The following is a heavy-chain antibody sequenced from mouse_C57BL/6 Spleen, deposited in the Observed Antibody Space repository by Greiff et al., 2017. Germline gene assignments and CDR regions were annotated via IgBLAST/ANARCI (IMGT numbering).Heavy chain of an antibody. Sequence: EVQLQQSGPELVKPGASVKISCKASGYTFTDYYMNWVKQSHGKSLEWIGDINPNNGGTSYNQKFTGKATLTVDKSSSTAYMELRSLTSEDSAVYYCARLSNYYGSSPFAYWGQGTLVTVSA. CDR1: GYTFTDYY. CDR2: INPNNGGT. J-gene: IGHJ3*01. CDR3: ARLSNYYGSSPFAY. D-gene: IGHD1-1*01. V-gene: IGHV1-26*01.